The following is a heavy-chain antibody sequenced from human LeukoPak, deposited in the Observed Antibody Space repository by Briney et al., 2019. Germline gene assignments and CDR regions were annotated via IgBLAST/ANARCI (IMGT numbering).Heavy chain of an antibody. CDR1: GGSISSSSYY. Sequence: SETLSLTCTVSGGSISSSSYYWGWIRQPPGKGLEWIGSIYYSGSTYYNPSLKSRVTISVDTSKNQFSLKLSSVTAADTAVYYCARFIVVVPAATSDWFDPWGQGTLVTVSS. V-gene: IGHV4-39*01. CDR2: IYYSGST. J-gene: IGHJ5*02. D-gene: IGHD2-2*01. CDR3: ARFIVVVPAATSDWFDP.